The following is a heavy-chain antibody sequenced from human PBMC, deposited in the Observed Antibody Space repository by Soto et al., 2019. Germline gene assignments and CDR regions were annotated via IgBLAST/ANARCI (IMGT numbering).Heavy chain of an antibody. Sequence: QVQLVESGGGVVQPGRSLRLSCAASGFTFSRYAMHWVRQAPGKGLEWVAVISYDGSNKYYADSVKGRFTISRDNSKNTLYLQMNSLRAEDTAVYYCARDLVGSMLVVVPGGFDPWGQGTLVTVSS. D-gene: IGHD3-22*01. CDR2: ISYDGSNK. CDR3: ARDLVGSMLVVVPGGFDP. CDR1: GFTFSRYA. V-gene: IGHV3-30-3*01. J-gene: IGHJ5*02.